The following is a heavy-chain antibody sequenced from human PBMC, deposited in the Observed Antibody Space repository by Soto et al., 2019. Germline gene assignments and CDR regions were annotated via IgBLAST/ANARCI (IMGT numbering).Heavy chain of an antibody. CDR3: ARDWETAVTTQPDY. D-gene: IGHD4-17*01. Sequence: QVQLVQSGAEVKKPGASVKVSCKASGYTFTSYGISWVRQAPGQGLEWMGGISAYNGNTNYAQKLQGRGTMTTDTSTSTADMELRSLRSDDTAVYYWARDWETAVTTQPDYWGQGTLVTVSS. V-gene: IGHV1-18*01. J-gene: IGHJ4*02. CDR1: GYTFTSYG. CDR2: ISAYNGNT.